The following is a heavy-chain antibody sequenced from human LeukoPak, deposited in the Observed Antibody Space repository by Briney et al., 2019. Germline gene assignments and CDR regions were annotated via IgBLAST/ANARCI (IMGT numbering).Heavy chain of an antibody. Sequence: SETLSLTCPVSGGSISSYYWSWIRQPPGKGLEWIGYIYYSGSTKYNPPLKRRVTISVDTSKNQFSLKLRSVTAADTAVYYCARGARAGYNLEPFDYWGQGTLVTVSS. V-gene: IGHV4-59*08. D-gene: IGHD5-24*01. CDR2: IYYSGST. J-gene: IGHJ4*02. CDR3: ARGARAGYNLEPFDY. CDR1: GGSISSYY.